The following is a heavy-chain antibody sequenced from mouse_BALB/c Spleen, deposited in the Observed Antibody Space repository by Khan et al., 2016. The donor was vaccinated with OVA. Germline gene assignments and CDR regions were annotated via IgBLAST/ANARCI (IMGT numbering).Heavy chain of an antibody. D-gene: IGHD2-13*01. V-gene: IGHV1S135*01. J-gene: IGHJ3*01. Sequence: EVQLQESGPELMKPGASVKISCTASGYSFTNYYIHWVKQSHGQSLEWIGYIDPFNGGTNYNQKFKGTATLTVDKSSSTAYMHLSSLTSEDSAVYYCRRLGTTGWFAYWGQGTLVTVSA. CDR2: IDPFNGGT. CDR1: GYSFTNYY. CDR3: RRLGTTGWFAY.